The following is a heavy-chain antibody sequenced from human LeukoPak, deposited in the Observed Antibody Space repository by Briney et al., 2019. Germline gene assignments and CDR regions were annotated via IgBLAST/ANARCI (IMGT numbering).Heavy chain of an antibody. CDR1: GGSISSYS. J-gene: IGHJ4*02. D-gene: IGHD3-3*01. CDR3: ARGDDFWSGYSY. V-gene: IGHV4-4*07. Sequence: SETLSLTCTVSGGSISSYSWNWIRQPAGKGLEWIGHIYASGSTNYNPSLKSRVTMSGDTSMNQFSLKLSSVTAADTAVYYCARGDDFWSGYSYWGQGTLVTVSS. CDR2: IYASGST.